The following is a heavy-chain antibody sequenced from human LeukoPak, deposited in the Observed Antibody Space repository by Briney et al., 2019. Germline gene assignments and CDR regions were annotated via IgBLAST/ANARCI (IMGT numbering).Heavy chain of an antibody. V-gene: IGHV5-51*01. CDR1: GYSFTSYW. CDR3: ASTIAAAGLYFDY. Sequence: GESLKISCKGSGYSFTSYWIGWVRQMPGKGLEWMGIIYPGDSDTRYSPSFQGQVTISADKSISIAYLQWSSLKASDTAMYYCASTIAAAGLYFDYWGQGTLVTVSS. CDR2: IYPGDSDT. J-gene: IGHJ4*02. D-gene: IGHD6-13*01.